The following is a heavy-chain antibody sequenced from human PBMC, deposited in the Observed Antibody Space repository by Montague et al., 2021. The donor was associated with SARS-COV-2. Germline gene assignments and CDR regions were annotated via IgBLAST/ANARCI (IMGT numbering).Heavy chain of an antibody. Sequence: SETLSLTCTVSGGSIGSHYWSWIRLPPGKGLEWVGHIYHTGITKXKSSLKSRVTISVDTSKNQLSLKFDSVTAADTAVYYCARGSGSASATWFDPWGQGTLVTVSS. V-gene: IGHV4-59*11. CDR1: GGSIGSHY. CDR2: IYHTGIT. J-gene: IGHJ5*02. CDR3: ARGSGSASATWFDP. D-gene: IGHD6-25*01.